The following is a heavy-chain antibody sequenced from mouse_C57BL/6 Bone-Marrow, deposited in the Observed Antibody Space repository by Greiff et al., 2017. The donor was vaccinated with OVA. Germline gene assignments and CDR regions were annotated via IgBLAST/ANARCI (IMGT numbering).Heavy chain of an antibody. CDR3: ARGAAQATWFAY. V-gene: IGHV1-61*01. CDR2: IYPSDSET. Sequence: QVQLQHPGAELVRPGSSVKLSCKASGYTFTSYWMDWVKQRPGQGLEWIGNIYPSDSETHYNQKFKDKATLTVDKSSSTAYMQLSSLTSEDSAVYYCARGAAQATWFAYWGQGTLVTVSA. CDR1: GYTFTSYW. J-gene: IGHJ3*01. D-gene: IGHD3-2*02.